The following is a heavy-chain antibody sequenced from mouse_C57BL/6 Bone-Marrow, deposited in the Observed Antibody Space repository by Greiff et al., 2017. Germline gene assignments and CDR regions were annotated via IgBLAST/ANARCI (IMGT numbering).Heavy chain of an antibody. V-gene: IGHV1-47*01. J-gene: IGHJ2*01. CDR1: GYTFTTYP. CDR2: FHPYNDDT. Sequence: QVQLQQSGAELVKPGASVKMSCKASGYTFTTYPIEWMKQNPGKSLEWIGNFHPYNDDTKYNEKFKGKATLTVEKSSSTVYLELSRITSDDSAVYYCARLNWDVGYFDYWGQGTTLTVSS. CDR3: ARLNWDVGYFDY. D-gene: IGHD4-1*01.